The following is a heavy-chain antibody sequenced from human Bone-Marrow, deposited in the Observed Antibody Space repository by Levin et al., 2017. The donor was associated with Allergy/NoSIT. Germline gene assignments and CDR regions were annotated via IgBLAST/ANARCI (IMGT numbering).Heavy chain of an antibody. D-gene: IGHD6-6*01. J-gene: IGHJ5*02. CDR2: LPPPPLFP. CDR3: AKVDSTAAVISPRPDRWFDP. CDR1: GYTFTDYY. V-gene: IGHV1-2*07. Sequence: SFKASGYTFTDYYLHWVRQAPGQLLSFLFFLPPPPLFPPSSPPFPCRVTMTRDTSVSTAYMDLYNLRSDDTAEYYCAKVDSTAAVISPRPDRWFDPWGQATLVTVSS.